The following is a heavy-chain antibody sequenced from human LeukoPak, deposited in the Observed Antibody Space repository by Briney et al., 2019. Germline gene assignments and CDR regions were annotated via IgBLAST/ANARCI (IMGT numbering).Heavy chain of an antibody. J-gene: IGHJ3*02. V-gene: IGHV3-23*01. CDR2: IRSSGDST. Sequence: GGSLRLSCAASGFTFSNYGMSWVRQAPGKGLEWVSSIRSSGDSTYYADSVKGRFTISRDNAKNSLYLQMNSLRAEDTAVYYCARAKRNGLDIWGQGTMVTVSS. CDR1: GFTFSNYG. CDR3: ARAKRNGLDI.